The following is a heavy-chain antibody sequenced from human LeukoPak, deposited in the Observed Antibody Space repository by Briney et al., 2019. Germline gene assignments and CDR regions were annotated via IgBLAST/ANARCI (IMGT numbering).Heavy chain of an antibody. CDR1: GFTFGNYA. J-gene: IGHJ3*02. D-gene: IGHD3-10*01. CDR2: IGGSGGDT. Sequence: GGSLRLSCAASGFTFGNYAMSWVRQAPGKGLEWVSPIGGSGGDTYYADSVTGRFTISRDNSKNTLYLQMNSLRAEDTAIYCCAKDMISANGEYDAFDIWGQGTMVTVSS. CDR3: AKDMISANGEYDAFDI. V-gene: IGHV3-23*01.